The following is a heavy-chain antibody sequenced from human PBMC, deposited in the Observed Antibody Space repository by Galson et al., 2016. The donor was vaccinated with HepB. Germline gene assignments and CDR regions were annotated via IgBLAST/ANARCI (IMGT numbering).Heavy chain of an antibody. CDR3: ARSLGTDTDFQH. Sequence: SVKVSCKTSGGTFSSYAISWVRQAPGQGLEWMGRIIPIFGTANYAQKFQGRVTITADESTSTAYMELSSLRSEDTAVYYCARSLGTDTDFQHWGQGTLVTVSS. J-gene: IGHJ1*01. D-gene: IGHD7-27*01. CDR2: IIPIFGTA. CDR1: GGTFSSYA. V-gene: IGHV1-69*13.